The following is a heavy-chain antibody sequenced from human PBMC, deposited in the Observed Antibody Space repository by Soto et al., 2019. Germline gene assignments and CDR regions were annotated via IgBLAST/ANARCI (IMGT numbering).Heavy chain of an antibody. CDR2: INAGNGNT. CDR3: ARDSGGDSSSWFYYYYGMDV. D-gene: IGHD6-13*01. J-gene: IGHJ6*02. V-gene: IGHV1-3*01. CDR1: GYTFTSYA. Sequence: GASVKVSCKASGYTFTSYAMHWVRQAPGQRLEWMGWINAGNGNTKYSQKFQGRVTITRDTSASTAYMELSSLRSEDTAVYYCARDSGGDSSSWFYYYYGMDVWGQGTTVTVSS.